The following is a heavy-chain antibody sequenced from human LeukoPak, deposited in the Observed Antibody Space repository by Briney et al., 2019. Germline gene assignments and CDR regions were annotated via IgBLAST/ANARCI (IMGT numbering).Heavy chain of an antibody. J-gene: IGHJ4*02. V-gene: IGHV3-48*04. CDR1: GFTFSSYS. D-gene: IGHD3-3*01. Sequence: PGGSLRLSCAASGFTFSSYSMNWVRQAPGKGLEWVSYISSSSSTIYYADSVKGRFTISRDNAKNSLYLQMNSLTAEDTAVYYCANADYIRFLEWFYHDWGQGTLVTVSS. CDR3: ANADYIRFLEWFYHD. CDR2: ISSSSSTI.